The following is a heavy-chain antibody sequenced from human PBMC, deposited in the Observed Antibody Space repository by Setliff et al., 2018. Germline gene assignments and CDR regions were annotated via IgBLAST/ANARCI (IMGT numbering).Heavy chain of an antibody. CDR2: INWNGGSI. CDR1: GFTFDDYA. CDR3: VRDKGSNYGDNWFDY. Sequence: GESLRLSCAASGFTFDDYAMTWVRQAPGKGLEWVSGINWNGGSIGYADSVKGRFTISRDNAKNSLYLLMNSLRAEDTALYYCVRDKGSNYGDNWFDYWGQGTLVTVSS. V-gene: IGHV3-20*04. J-gene: IGHJ4*02. D-gene: IGHD4-17*01.